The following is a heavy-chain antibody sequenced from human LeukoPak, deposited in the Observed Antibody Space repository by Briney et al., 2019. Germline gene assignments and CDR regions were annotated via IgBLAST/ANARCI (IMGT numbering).Heavy chain of an antibody. D-gene: IGHD2-15*01. J-gene: IGHJ4*02. CDR1: GFTFSDYY. Sequence: GGSLRLSCAASGFTFSDYYMSWIRQAPGKGLEWVSYISSSGSTIYYADSVKGRFTISRDNAKNSLYLQMNSLRAEDTAVYYCARDPRYCSGGSCYRYYFDYWGQGTLVTVSS. CDR2: ISSSGSTI. V-gene: IGHV3-11*04. CDR3: ARDPRYCSGGSCYRYYFDY.